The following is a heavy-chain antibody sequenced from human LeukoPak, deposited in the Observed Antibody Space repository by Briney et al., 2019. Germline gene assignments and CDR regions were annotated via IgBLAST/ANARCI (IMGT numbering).Heavy chain of an antibody. J-gene: IGHJ4*02. V-gene: IGHV4-34*01. Sequence: SETLSLTCAVYGGSFSGYYWRWIRQPPGKGLEWIGEINHSGSTNYNPSLKSRVTISVDTFKNQFSLKMSSVTAADTAVYYCATRIAARRFDYWGQGTLVTVSS. D-gene: IGHD6-6*01. CDR3: ATRIAARRFDY. CDR2: INHSGST. CDR1: GGSFSGYY.